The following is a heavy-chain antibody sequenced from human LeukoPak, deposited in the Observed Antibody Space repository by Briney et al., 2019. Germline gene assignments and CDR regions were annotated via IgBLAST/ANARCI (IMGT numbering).Heavy chain of an antibody. CDR3: ARVRDGYNYWRAPLDY. V-gene: IGHV3-21*01. CDR2: ISSSSSYI. D-gene: IGHD5-24*01. J-gene: IGHJ4*02. Sequence: GGSLRLSCAASGFTFSSYSMNWVRQAPGKGLEWVSSISSSSSYIYYADSVKGRFTISRDNAKNSLYLQMNSLRAEDTAVYYCARVRDGYNYWRAPLDYWGQGTLVTVSS. CDR1: GFTFSSYS.